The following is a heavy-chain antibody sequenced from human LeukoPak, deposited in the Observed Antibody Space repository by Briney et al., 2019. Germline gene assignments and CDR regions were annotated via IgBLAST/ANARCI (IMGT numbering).Heavy chain of an antibody. J-gene: IGHJ5*02. CDR1: GGSISGGGYY. CDR2: IYYSGST. CDR3: ARGYGSGIGWFDP. D-gene: IGHD3-10*01. Sequence: PSETLSLTCTVSGGSISGGGYYGSWIRQHPGKGLEWIGYIYYSGSTYYNPSLKSRVTISVDTSKNQFSLKLSSVTAADTAVYYCARGYGSGIGWFDPWGQGTLVTVSS. V-gene: IGHV4-31*03.